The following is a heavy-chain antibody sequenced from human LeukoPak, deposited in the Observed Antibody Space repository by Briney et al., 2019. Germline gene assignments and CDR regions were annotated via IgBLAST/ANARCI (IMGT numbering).Heavy chain of an antibody. D-gene: IGHD4-17*01. CDR1: GFTFSSYG. CDR2: ISYDGSNK. J-gene: IGHJ6*02. Sequence: PGGSLRLSCAASGFTFSSYGMHWVRQAPGKGLEWVAVISYDGSNKYYADSVKGRFTISRDNSKNTLYLQMNSLRAEDTAVYYCAKDLGDYGDYDPPYYYYYGMDVWGQGTTVTVSS. V-gene: IGHV3-30*18. CDR3: AKDLGDYGDYDPPYYYYYGMDV.